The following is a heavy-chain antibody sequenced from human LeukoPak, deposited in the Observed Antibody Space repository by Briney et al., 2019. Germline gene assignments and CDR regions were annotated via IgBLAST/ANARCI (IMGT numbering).Heavy chain of an antibody. V-gene: IGHV3-48*04. CDR2: ISSSSSTI. J-gene: IGHJ4*02. Sequence: GGSLRLSCAASGFTFSSYIIDWVRQAPGKGLEWLSYISSSSSTIYYADSVKGRFTISRDNAKNSVYLQMNSLRAEDTAVYHCARVWSSGYTKDYWGQGTLVTVSS. D-gene: IGHD3-22*01. CDR1: GFTFSSYI. CDR3: ARVWSSGYTKDY.